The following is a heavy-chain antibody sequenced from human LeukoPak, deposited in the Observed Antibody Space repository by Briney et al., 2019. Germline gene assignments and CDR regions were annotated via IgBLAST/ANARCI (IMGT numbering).Heavy chain of an antibody. D-gene: IGHD3-3*01. CDR2: IYYSGST. V-gene: IGHV4-61*08. Sequence: SETLSLTCTVSGGSISSGGYSWSWIRQHPGKGLEWIGYIYYSGSTNYNPSLKSRVTISVDTSKNQFSLKLSSVTAADTAVYYCARQDVLRFLEWPRGGDAFDIWGQGTMVTVSS. CDR3: ARQDVLRFLEWPRGGDAFDI. CDR1: GGSISSGGYS. J-gene: IGHJ3*02.